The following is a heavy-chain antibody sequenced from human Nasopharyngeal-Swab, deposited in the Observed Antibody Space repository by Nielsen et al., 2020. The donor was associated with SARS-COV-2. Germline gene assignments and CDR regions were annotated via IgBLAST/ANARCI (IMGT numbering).Heavy chain of an antibody. CDR1: GFTFSSYA. CDR2: ISYDGSNK. Sequence: GESLKISCAASGFTFSSYAMHWVRQAPGKGLEWVAVISYDGSNKYYADSVKGRFTISRDNSKNTLYLQMNSLRAEDTAVYYCARDRLLVPAAIIRRKEPYYYYYYMDVWGKGTTVTVSS. V-gene: IGHV3-30-3*01. CDR3: ARDRLLVPAAIIRRKEPYYYYYYMDV. D-gene: IGHD2-2*01. J-gene: IGHJ6*03.